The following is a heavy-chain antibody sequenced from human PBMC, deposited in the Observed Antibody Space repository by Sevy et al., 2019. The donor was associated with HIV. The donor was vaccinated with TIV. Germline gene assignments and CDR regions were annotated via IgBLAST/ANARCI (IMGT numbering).Heavy chain of an antibody. CDR1: GFTFSNAW. CDR3: TTDINYNYDTSGYYYY. CDR2: IKSKTDGGTT. D-gene: IGHD3-22*01. J-gene: IGHJ4*02. Sequence: GGSLRLSCAASGFTFSNAWMSWVRQAPGKGLEWVGRIKSKTDGGTTDYAAPVKGRFTISRDDSKNTLYLQMNSLKTEDTAVYYCTTDINYNYDTSGYYYYWGQGTLVTVS. V-gene: IGHV3-15*01.